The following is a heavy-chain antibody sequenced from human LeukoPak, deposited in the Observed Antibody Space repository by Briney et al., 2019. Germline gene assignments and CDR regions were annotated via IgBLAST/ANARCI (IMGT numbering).Heavy chain of an antibody. CDR1: GFTFGDYG. Sequence: GGSLRLSCTASGFTFGDYGMNWVRQAPGKGLEWVGFIRNKAYPGTAEYAASVKGRFTISRDGSKSIAYLQMNSLKTEDTAVYYCTKSVRPSDYWGQGTLVTVSS. D-gene: IGHD3-3*01. V-gene: IGHV3-49*04. J-gene: IGHJ4*02. CDR3: TKSVRPSDY. CDR2: IRNKAYPGTA.